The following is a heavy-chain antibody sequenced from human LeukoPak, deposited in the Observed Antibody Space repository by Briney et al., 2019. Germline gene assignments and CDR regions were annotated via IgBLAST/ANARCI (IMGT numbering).Heavy chain of an antibody. Sequence: PSETLSLTCTVSGGSISSYYWSWIRQPPGKGLEWIGYIYYTGSTNYNPSLKSRVTISVDTSENEFSLKLSSVTAADTAVYYCAREGSLYYYGMDVWGQGTTVTVSS. V-gene: IGHV4-59*01. J-gene: IGHJ6*02. CDR2: IYYTGST. CDR1: GGSISSYY. CDR3: AREGSLYYYGMDV.